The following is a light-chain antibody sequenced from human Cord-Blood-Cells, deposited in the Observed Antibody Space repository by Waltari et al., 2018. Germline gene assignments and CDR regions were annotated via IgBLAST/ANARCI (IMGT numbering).Light chain of an antibody. J-gene: IGLJ3*02. CDR3: QAWDSSTRV. CDR2: QDS. Sequence: SYELTQPPSVSVSPGQTASITCSGDKLGDKYACWYQQKPGQSPVLVIYQDSKLPSGIPERFSGSNSGNTATLTISGTQAMDEADYYCQAWDSSTRVFGGGTKLTVL. V-gene: IGLV3-1*01. CDR1: KLGDKY.